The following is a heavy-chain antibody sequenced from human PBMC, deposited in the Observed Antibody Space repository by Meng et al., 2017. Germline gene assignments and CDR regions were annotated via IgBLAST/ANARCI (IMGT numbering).Heavy chain of an antibody. CDR3: ARDGSRITILGVVIVNYFDY. V-gene: IGHV3-30*01. D-gene: IGHD3-3*01. Sequence: GESLKISCAASGFTFSSYAMHWVRQAPGKGLEWVAVISYDGSNKYYADSVKGRFTISRDNSKNTLYLQMNSLRAEDTAVYYCARDGSRITILGVVIVNYFDYWGQGTLVTVSS. J-gene: IGHJ4*02. CDR1: GFTFSSYA. CDR2: ISYDGSNK.